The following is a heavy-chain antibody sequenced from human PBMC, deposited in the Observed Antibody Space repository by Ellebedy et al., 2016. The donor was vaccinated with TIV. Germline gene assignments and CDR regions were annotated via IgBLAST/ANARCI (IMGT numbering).Heavy chain of an antibody. V-gene: IGHV3-7*01. CDR3: ARDQGDY. Sequence: ETLSLXCAVYGGSFSGYYMSWIRQAPGKGLEWVANIKQDGSEKYYVDSVKGRFTISRDNAKNSLYLQMNSLRAEDTAVYYCARDQGDYWGQGTLVTVSS. J-gene: IGHJ4*02. CDR2: IKQDGSEK. CDR1: GGSFSGYY.